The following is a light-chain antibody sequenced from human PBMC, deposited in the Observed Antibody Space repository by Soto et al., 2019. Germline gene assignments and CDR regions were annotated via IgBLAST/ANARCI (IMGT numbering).Light chain of an antibody. J-gene: IGLJ1*01. CDR3: GTWDTSLPDCV. CDR2: DDN. Sequence: QSVLTQPPSVSAAPGQRVTISCSGSASNIGNNSVSWYQQLPGAAPKLLIYDDNNRPSGIPDRFSGSKSGTSATLGITGLQTGDEADYYCGTWDTSLPDCVFGPGTRSPS. CDR1: ASNIGNNS. V-gene: IGLV1-51*01.